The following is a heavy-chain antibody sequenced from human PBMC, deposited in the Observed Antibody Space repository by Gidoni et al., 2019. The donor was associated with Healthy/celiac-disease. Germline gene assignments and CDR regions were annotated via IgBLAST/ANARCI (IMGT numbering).Heavy chain of an antibody. J-gene: IGHJ3*02. D-gene: IGHD6-13*01. V-gene: IGHV3-21*01. CDR2: ISSSSSDI. CDR1: VCTFSRYS. Sequence: EVQLVESGGGLVKPGGSLRLSCAASVCTFSRYSMNWVRQSPEKGLEWDSSISSSSSDIYYADSVNGRFTISRDNAKNSLYRQMNSLRAEDTAVYYCARYRTAAAVRAFDIWGQGTMVTVSS. CDR3: ARYRTAAAVRAFDI.